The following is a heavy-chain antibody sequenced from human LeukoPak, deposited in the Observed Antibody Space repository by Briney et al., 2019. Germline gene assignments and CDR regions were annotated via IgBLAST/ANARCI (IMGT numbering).Heavy chain of an antibody. J-gene: IGHJ4*02. CDR1: GYSFIHYW. V-gene: IGHV5-51*01. CDR2: IYPGDSET. CDR3: ARRQYSSSWLIDY. D-gene: IGHD6-13*01. Sequence: RGESLKISCQGSGYSFIHYWIAWVRQMPGKGLEWMGIIYPGDSETRYMSSFQGQVTISADKSISTAYLQWSSLKASDTAMYYCARRQYSSSWLIDYWGQGTLVTVSS.